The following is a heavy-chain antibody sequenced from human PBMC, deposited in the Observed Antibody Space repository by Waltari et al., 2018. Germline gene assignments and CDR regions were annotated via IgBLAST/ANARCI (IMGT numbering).Heavy chain of an antibody. J-gene: IGHJ4*02. Sequence: EVQLVESGGGLVQPGRSLRLSCTASGFTFGDYAMSWFRQAPGKGLEWVGFIRSKADGGTTEYAASVKGRFTISRDDSKSIAYLQMNSLKTEDTAVYYCTRGSFSGRPDYWGQGTLVTVSS. D-gene: IGHD1-26*01. CDR3: TRGSFSGRPDY. V-gene: IGHV3-49*03. CDR1: GFTFGDYA. CDR2: IRSKADGGTT.